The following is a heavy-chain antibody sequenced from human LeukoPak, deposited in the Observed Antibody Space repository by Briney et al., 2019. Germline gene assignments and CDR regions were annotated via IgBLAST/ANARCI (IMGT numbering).Heavy chain of an antibody. CDR2: ISSSSSYI. CDR1: GFTFSSYS. CDR3: VREKANYYGSGSYYNYFDY. Sequence: GGSLRLSCAASGFTFSSYSMNWVRQAPGKGLKWVSSISSSSSYIYYADSVKGRFTISRDNAKNSLYLQMNSLRAEDTAVYYCVREKANYYGSGSYYNYFDYWGQGTLVTVSS. J-gene: IGHJ4*02. D-gene: IGHD3-10*01. V-gene: IGHV3-21*01.